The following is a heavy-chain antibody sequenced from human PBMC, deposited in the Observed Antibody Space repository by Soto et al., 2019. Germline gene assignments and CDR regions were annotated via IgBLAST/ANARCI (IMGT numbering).Heavy chain of an antibody. CDR1: GGSFSGYY. V-gene: IGHV4-34*09. CDR2: IYYSGNT. CDR3: AREPLD. Sequence: PSETLSLTCAVYGGSFSGYYWSWIRQPPGKGLEWIGYIYYSGNTYYNPSLKSRVTISVDTSKNQFSLKVSSVTAADTAVYYCAREPLDWGQGTLVTVSS. J-gene: IGHJ4*02.